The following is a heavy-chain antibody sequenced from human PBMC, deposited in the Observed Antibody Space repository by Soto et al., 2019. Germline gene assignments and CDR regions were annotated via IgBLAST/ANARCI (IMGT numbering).Heavy chain of an antibody. Sequence: TERLSLNYAVYGGSFSGYYWSWIRQPPGKGLEWIGEINHSGSTNYNPSLKSRVTISVDTSKNQFSLKLSSVTAADTAVYYCARGPVLLWFGEYPSFDYWGQGTLVTVSS. V-gene: IGHV4-34*01. CDR1: GGSFSGYY. D-gene: IGHD3-10*01. CDR3: ARGPVLLWFGEYPSFDY. J-gene: IGHJ4*02. CDR2: INHSGST.